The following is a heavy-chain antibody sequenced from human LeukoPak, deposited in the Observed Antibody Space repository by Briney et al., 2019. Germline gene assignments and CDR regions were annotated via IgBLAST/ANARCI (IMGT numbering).Heavy chain of an antibody. D-gene: IGHD3-3*01. CDR2: IYHSGNT. V-gene: IGHV4-59*08. J-gene: IGHJ4*02. CDR1: GGSISGYY. Sequence: PSETLSLTCSVSGGSISGYYWSWVRQTPGKGLERIGWIYHSGNTQYNPSLKSRVTISVDKSNNQFSLKLNSVTAADTAVYYCARYDLSPSKYLGYWGQGTLVTVSS. CDR3: ARYDLSPSKYLGY.